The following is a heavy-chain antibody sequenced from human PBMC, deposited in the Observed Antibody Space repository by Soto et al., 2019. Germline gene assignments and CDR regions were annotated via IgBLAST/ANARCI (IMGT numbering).Heavy chain of an antibody. CDR1: GGSISSGTYY. D-gene: IGHD1-26*01. CDR2: IYYSGST. V-gene: IGHV4-39*01. Sequence: PSETLSLTCTVSGGSISSGTYYWGWIRQPPGKGLEWIGDIYYSGSTHYSPSLKSRVTVSMDTSKNQFSLNLASVTAADTAVYYCVRGGDASGLVGGQGILVTVSS. CDR3: VRGGDASGLV. J-gene: IGHJ4*02.